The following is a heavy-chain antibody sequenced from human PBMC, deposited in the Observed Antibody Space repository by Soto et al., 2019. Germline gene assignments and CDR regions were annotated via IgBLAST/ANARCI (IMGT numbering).Heavy chain of an antibody. V-gene: IGHV3-23*01. CDR3: AKDRSSGYSYGRYFDH. Sequence: GGAPRLSCAASGCTFCSYAMRWGPQAPGEGLEWGSAISGSGGSTYYADSVKGRFTISRDNSKNTLYLQMNSLRAEDTAVYYCAKDRSSGYSYGRYFDHWGQGTLVTVSS. CDR1: GCTFCSYA. D-gene: IGHD5-18*01. J-gene: IGHJ4*02. CDR2: ISGSGGST.